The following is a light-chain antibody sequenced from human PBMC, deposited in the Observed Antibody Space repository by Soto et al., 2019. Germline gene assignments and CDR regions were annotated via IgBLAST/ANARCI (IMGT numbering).Light chain of an antibody. J-gene: IGLJ1*01. CDR1: TNDVGSYDL. CDR2: EVS. CDR3: CSYAGGRSPYV. Sequence: QSALAQPASVSGSPGQSITISCTGTTNDVGSYDLVSWYQQHPGKAPKIMIYEVSKRPSGDSNRFSGSKSGNTASLTISGLQAEDEADYYCCSYAGGRSPYVFGTGTKVTVL. V-gene: IGLV2-23*02.